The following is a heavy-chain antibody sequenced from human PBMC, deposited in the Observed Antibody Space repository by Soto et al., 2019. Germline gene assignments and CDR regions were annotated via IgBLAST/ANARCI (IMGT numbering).Heavy chain of an antibody. Sequence: KPSETLSLTCTVSGGSISSYYWSWIRQPPGKGLEWIGYIYYSGSTNYNPSLKSRVTISVDTSKNQFSLKLSSVTAADTAVYYCARLDSSGYFGGVDYWGQGTLVTVSS. CDR1: GGSISSYY. CDR2: IYYSGST. D-gene: IGHD3-22*01. J-gene: IGHJ4*02. V-gene: IGHV4-59*01. CDR3: ARLDSSGYFGGVDY.